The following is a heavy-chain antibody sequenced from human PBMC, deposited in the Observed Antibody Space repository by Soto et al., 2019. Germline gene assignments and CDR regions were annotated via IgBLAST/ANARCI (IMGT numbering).Heavy chain of an antibody. V-gene: IGHV5-51*01. CDR3: AIIGGDILTGYYTVGAGHYYYGMDV. Sequence: XESLKIYWQCSGNSFTSYGIGWVLQMPGKGLEWMGIIYPGDSDTRYSPSFQGQVTISADKSISTAYLQWSSLKASDTAMYYCAIIGGDILTGYYTVGAGHYYYGMDVWGQGTTVTVSS. CDR2: IYPGDSDT. CDR1: GNSFTSYG. J-gene: IGHJ6*02. D-gene: IGHD3-9*01.